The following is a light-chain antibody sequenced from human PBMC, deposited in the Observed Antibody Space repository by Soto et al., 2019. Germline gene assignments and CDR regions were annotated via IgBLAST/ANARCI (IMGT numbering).Light chain of an antibody. CDR3: QQRSNWPPRIT. Sequence: EIVLTQSPATLSLSPGERATLSCRASQSVSSYLAWYQQKPGQAPRLLIYDASNRSIVIPARLSGSVSGTDFTLTISRLEPEDFAVYYFQQRSNWPPRITFGQGTRLEIK. V-gene: IGKV3-11*01. CDR2: DAS. J-gene: IGKJ5*01. CDR1: QSVSSY.